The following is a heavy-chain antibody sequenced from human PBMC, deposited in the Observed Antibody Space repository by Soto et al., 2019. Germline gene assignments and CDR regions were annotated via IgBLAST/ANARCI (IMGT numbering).Heavy chain of an antibody. J-gene: IGHJ4*02. CDR1: GYTFTSYG. Sequence: ASVKVSCKASGYTFTSYGINWVRQAPGQGLEWMGWISASTGNTNYAESVQGRVTLTTDISTSTAYMELRRLTSNDTAVYYCARSPRVIVADKGTLDYWGQGTPGTVS. CDR3: ARSPRVIVADKGTLDY. D-gene: IGHD5-12*01. CDR2: ISASTGNT. V-gene: IGHV1-18*04.